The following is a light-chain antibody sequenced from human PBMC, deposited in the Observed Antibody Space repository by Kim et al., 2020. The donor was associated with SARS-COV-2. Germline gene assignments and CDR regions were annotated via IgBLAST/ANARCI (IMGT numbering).Light chain of an antibody. CDR2: GAF. CDR3: QQYDTSPALT. Sequence: PAGRAPLSCRPSQSVSRPYFALYQHKPGQAPRLLIYGAFSRATGIPDRFSGSGSGTDFTLTISRLEPEDFAVYYCQQYDTSPALTFGGGTKVDIK. J-gene: IGKJ4*01. CDR1: QSVSRPY. V-gene: IGKV3-20*01.